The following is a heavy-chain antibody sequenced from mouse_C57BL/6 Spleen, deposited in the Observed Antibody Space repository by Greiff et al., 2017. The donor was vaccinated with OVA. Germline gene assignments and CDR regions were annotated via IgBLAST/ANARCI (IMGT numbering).Heavy chain of an antibody. CDR2: ISYDGSN. V-gene: IGHV3-6*01. J-gene: IGHJ3*01. CDR1: GYSITSGYY. Sequence: VQLQQSGPGLVKPSQSLSLTCSVTGYSITSGYYWNWIRQFPGNKLEWMGYISYDGSNNYNPSLKNRISITRDTSKNQFFLKLNSVTTEDTATYYCAREGDYYGIAYWGQGTLVTVSA. D-gene: IGHD1-2*01. CDR3: AREGDYYGIAY.